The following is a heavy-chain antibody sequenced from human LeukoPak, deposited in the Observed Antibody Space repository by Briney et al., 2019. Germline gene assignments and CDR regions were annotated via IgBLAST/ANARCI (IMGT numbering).Heavy chain of an antibody. CDR3: ARGLWSNYGMDV. V-gene: IGHV3-13*01. J-gene: IGHJ6*02. CDR1: GLTFSSYD. Sequence: GGSLRLSCAASGLTFSSYDMHWVRQATGKGLEWVSAIGTAGDTYYPGSVKGRFTISRENAKNSLYLQMNSLRAGDTAVYYCARGLWSNYGMDVWGQGTTVTVSS. D-gene: IGHD2-21*01. CDR2: IGTAGDT.